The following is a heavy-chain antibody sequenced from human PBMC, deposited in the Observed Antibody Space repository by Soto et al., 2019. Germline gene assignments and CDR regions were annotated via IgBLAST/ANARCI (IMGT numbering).Heavy chain of an antibody. J-gene: IGHJ5*02. CDR3: ASVGQRIVGATEPVDDP. CDR2: ISSSSSTI. Sequence: GGSLRLSCAASGFTFSSYSMNWVRQAPGKGLEWVSYISSSSSTIYYADSVKGRFTISRDNAKNSLYLQMNSLRDEDTAVYYCASVGQRIVGATEPVDDPWGQGTLVTVSS. V-gene: IGHV3-48*02. D-gene: IGHD1-26*01. CDR1: GFTFSSYS.